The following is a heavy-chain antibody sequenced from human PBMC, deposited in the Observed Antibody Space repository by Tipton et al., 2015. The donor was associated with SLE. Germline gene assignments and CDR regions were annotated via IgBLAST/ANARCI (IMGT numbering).Heavy chain of an antibody. CDR1: GFTFSSYE. CDR2: ISSSGSTI. CDR3: TTDRWWELLYDALDI. V-gene: IGHV3-48*03. Sequence: SLRLSCAASGFTFSSYEMNWVRQAPGKGLEWVSYISSSGSTIYYADSVKGRFTISRDNAKNSLYLQMNSLKTEDTAVYYCTTDRWWELLYDALDIWGQGTMVTVSS. D-gene: IGHD1-26*01. J-gene: IGHJ3*02.